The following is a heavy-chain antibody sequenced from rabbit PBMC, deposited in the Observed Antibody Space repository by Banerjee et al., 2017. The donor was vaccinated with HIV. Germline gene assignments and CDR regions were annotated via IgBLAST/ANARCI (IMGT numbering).Heavy chain of an antibody. J-gene: IGHJ4*01. CDR1: GFSFSSGYD. V-gene: IGHV1S40*01. Sequence: QSLEESGGDLVKPGASLTLTCTASGFSFSSGYDLCWVRQAPGKGLEWIACIYTGGGGTAVYATWAKGRFTISETSSTTVTLQMTSLTAADTATYFCARNAAGDGYTTLWGPGTLVTVS. CDR3: ARNAAGDGYTTL. CDR2: IYTGGGGTA. D-gene: IGHD7-1*01.